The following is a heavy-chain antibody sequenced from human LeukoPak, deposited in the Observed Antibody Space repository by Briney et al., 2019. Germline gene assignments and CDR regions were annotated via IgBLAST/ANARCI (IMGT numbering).Heavy chain of an antibody. CDR1: GFTFSSYG. Sequence: GGSLRLSCAASGFTFSSYGMSWVRQAPGKGLEWVSAISGSGGSTYYADSVKGRFTISRDNSKNTLYLQMNSLRAEDTAVYYCAKDTIVVVPAAPSGFDPWGQGTLVTVSS. CDR3: AKDTIVVVPAAPSGFDP. D-gene: IGHD2-2*01. J-gene: IGHJ5*02. V-gene: IGHV3-23*01. CDR2: ISGSGGST.